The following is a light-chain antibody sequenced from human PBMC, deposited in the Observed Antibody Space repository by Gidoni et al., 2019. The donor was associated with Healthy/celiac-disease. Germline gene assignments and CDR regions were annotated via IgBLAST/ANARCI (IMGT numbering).Light chain of an antibody. CDR3: QQSYSTPLT. CDR2: AAS. CDR1: QSISSY. V-gene: IGKV1-39*01. J-gene: IGKJ4*01. Sequence: DIQMNQSPSSLSASVGDRVTITCRASQSISSYLNWYQQKPGKAPKLLIYAASSLQSGVPSRFSGSGFGTDFTLTISSLQPEDFATYYCQQSYSTPLTFGGGTKVEIK.